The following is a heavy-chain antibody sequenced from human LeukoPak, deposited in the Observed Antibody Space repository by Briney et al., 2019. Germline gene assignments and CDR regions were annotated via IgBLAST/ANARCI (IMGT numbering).Heavy chain of an antibody. J-gene: IGHJ6*02. D-gene: IGHD5-18*01. CDR3: ARVLGTIQVWPQPFGDGMDV. CDR2: ISGSGRST. CDR1: RFTFSSYV. Sequence: GGSLRLSCAASRFTFSSYVMSWVRQAPGKGLECVSAISGSGRSTYYADSVKGRFTISRDNSKNTLYLQMNSLRAEDTAVYYCARVLGTIQVWPQPFGDGMDVWGQGTTVTVSS. V-gene: IGHV3-23*01.